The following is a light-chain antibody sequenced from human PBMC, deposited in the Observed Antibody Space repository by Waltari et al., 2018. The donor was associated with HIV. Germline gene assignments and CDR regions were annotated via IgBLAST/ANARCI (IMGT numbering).Light chain of an antibody. CDR2: EVN. J-gene: IGLJ2*01. Sequence: QSALTQPASVSGSPGQSITISCTGTNSDIGTYNYVSWYQQQSGQAPRLLISEVNTRPSGVSNRFSGSKAGNTASLSISGLQAEDEGKYYCSSYTATKILVFGGGTDVTVL. V-gene: IGLV2-14*03. CDR1: NSDIGTYNY. CDR3: SSYTATKILV.